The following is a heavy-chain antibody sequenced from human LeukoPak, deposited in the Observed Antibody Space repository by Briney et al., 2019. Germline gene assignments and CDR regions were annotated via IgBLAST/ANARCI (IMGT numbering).Heavy chain of an antibody. CDR1: GGSLTSSDYH. CDR3: VRRFSMVGGKPGDDAFDA. Sequence: PSETLSLTCRVSGGSLTSSDYHWGWIRQPPGKGLEWIGNSYSSENSFYNPSLSLMSRVSISVDRSKKEFSLKLNSVTAADTAMYYCVRRFSMVGGKPGDDAFDAWGQGTMVIVSS. CDR2: SYSSENS. V-gene: IGHV4-39*01. J-gene: IGHJ3*01. D-gene: IGHD3-10*01.